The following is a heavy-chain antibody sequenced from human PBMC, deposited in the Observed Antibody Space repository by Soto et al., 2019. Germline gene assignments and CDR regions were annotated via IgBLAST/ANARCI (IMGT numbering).Heavy chain of an antibody. J-gene: IGHJ5*02. D-gene: IGHD6-19*01. Sequence: SETLSLTRTVSGGSISCYYSSLLRQPPGKGLEWIGYIYYSGSTNYNPSLKSRVTISVDTSKNQFSLKLSSVTAADTAVYYCARSYSSGDNWFDPWGQGTLVTVAS. V-gene: IGHV4-59*01. CDR2: IYYSGST. CDR3: ARSYSSGDNWFDP. CDR1: GGSISCYY.